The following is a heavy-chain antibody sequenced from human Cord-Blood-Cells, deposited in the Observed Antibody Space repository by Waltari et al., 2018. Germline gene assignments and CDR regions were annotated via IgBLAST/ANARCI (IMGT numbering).Heavy chain of an antibody. CDR2: ISYDGSNK. D-gene: IGHD2-8*01. CDR1: GFTFSSYG. CDR3: AKGVYTIAS. Sequence: QVQLVESGGGVVQPGRSLRLSCAASGFTFSSYGMHWVRQAPGKGLEWVAVISYDGSNKYYADSGKGRFTIARDNSKNTLYLQMNSLRAEDTAVYYCAKGVYTIASWGQGTLVTVSS. V-gene: IGHV3-30*18. J-gene: IGHJ5*02.